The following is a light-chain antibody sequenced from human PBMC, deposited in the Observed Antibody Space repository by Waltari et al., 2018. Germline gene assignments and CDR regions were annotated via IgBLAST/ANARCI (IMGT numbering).Light chain of an antibody. V-gene: IGLV1-40*01. Sequence: QSVLTQPPSVSGAPGQSITISCTGSSSNIGAGYDVHWYQHLPGTAPKLLIYGHNNRPSGVPDRLSGSKSGTSASLAITGLQAEDEADYYCQSYDSSVSAWVFGGGTKLTVV. CDR2: GHN. J-gene: IGLJ3*02. CDR1: SSNIGAGYD. CDR3: QSYDSSVSAWV.